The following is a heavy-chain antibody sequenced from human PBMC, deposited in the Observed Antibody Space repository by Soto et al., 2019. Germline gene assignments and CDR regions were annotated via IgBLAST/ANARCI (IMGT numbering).Heavy chain of an antibody. Sequence: ASVKVSCKASGYTFTSYGISWVRQAPGQGLEWMGWISAYNGNTKYAQKLQGRVTITRDTSTSTAYMELSSLRSEDTAVYYCARGRRVVVPAVYYYMDVWGKGTTVTVSS. CDR1: GYTFTSYG. V-gene: IGHV1-18*01. J-gene: IGHJ6*03. CDR3: ARGRRVVVPAVYYYMDV. CDR2: ISAYNGNT. D-gene: IGHD2-2*01.